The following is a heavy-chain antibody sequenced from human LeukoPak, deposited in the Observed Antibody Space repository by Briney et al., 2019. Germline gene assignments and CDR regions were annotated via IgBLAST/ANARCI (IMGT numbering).Heavy chain of an antibody. D-gene: IGHD5-12*01. CDR3: AKDAPGYGAHDD. V-gene: IGHV3-7*01. CDR2: IKEDGSKG. Sequence: GGSLRLSCAASGFTFSTYWMSWVHQAPGKGLEWVANIKEDGSKGYYGDSVKGRFTISRDNAKSSLFLQMNSLRAEDTAVYYCAKDAPGYGAHDDWGQGILVTVSS. CDR1: GFTFSTYW. J-gene: IGHJ4*02.